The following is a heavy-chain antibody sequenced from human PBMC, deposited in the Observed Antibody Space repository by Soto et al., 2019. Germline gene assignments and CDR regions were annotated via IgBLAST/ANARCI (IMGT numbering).Heavy chain of an antibody. CDR1: GDSVSRSTW. D-gene: IGHD3-22*01. CDR3: ARDGHFDSSGIMDV. J-gene: IGHJ6*02. Sequence: QVQMEESGPGLVKPSGTLSLTCAVSGDSVSRSTWWSWVRQTPEKGLEWIGEVYQRGITHYSPSLNNRLTISLDKSKNQFSLKLTSVTAADAAVYFCARDGHFDSSGIMDVWGRGTTVTVAS. CDR2: VYQRGIT. V-gene: IGHV4-4*02.